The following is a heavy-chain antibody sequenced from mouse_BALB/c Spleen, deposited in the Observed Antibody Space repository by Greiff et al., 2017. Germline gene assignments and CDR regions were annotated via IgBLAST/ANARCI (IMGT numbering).Heavy chain of an antibody. J-gene: IGHJ1*01. Sequence: EVKLMESGGGLVKPGGSLKLSCAASGFTFSSYAMSWVRQTPEKRLEWVASISSGGSTYYPDSVKGRFTISRDNARNILYLQMSSLRSEDTAMYYCARGDYGNYWYFDVWGAGTTVTVSS. CDR1: GFTFSSYA. CDR3: ARGDYGNYWYFDV. D-gene: IGHD2-1*01. V-gene: IGHV5-6-5*01. CDR2: ISSGGST.